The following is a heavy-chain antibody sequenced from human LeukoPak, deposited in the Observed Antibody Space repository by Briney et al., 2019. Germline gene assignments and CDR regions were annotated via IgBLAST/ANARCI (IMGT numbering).Heavy chain of an antibody. CDR3: TKSSSWYHYFDY. Sequence: GGSLRLSCTASGFAFGDYAMSWFRQAPGKGLEWVGFIRSKAYGGTTEYAASVKGRFTISRDDSKSIAYLQMNSLKTEDTAVYYCTKSSSWYHYFDYWGQGTLVTVSS. CDR1: GFAFGDYA. D-gene: IGHD6-13*01. CDR2: IRSKAYGGTT. J-gene: IGHJ4*02. V-gene: IGHV3-49*03.